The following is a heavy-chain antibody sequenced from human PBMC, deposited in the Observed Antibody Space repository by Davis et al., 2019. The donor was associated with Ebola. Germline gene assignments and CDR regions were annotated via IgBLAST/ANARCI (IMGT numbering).Heavy chain of an antibody. D-gene: IGHD2-8*01. CDR2: ISGSGGST. V-gene: IGHV3-23*01. Sequence: GESLKISCAASGFTFSSYSMNWVRQAPGKGLEWVAAISGSGGSTYYADSVKGRSTISRDNSKNTLYLQMNSLRAEDTAVYYCAKVVVEIVLMVYAPFYMDVWGKGTTVTVSS. CDR1: GFTFSSYS. CDR3: AKVVVEIVLMVYAPFYMDV. J-gene: IGHJ6*03.